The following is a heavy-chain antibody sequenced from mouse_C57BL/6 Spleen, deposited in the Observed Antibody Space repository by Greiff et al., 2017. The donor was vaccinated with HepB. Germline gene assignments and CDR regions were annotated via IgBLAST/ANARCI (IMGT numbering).Heavy chain of an antibody. CDR2: ISGGGGNT. V-gene: IGHV5-9*01. CDR3: ARHNPPITTVVATDFDD. D-gene: IGHD1-1*01. CDR1: GFTFSSYT. J-gene: IGHJ2*01. Sequence: EVKLVESGGGLVKPGGSLKLSCAASGFTFSSYTMSWVRQTPEKRLEWVATISGGGGNTYYPDSVKGRFTISRDNAKNTVYLQMSSLRSEDTALYYCARHNPPITTVVATDFDDWGQGTTLTVSS.